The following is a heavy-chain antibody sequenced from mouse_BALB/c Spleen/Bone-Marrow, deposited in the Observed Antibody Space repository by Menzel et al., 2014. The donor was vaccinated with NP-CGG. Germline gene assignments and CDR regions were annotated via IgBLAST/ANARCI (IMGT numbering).Heavy chain of an antibody. CDR1: GYTFTSYT. CDR3: ARRFAY. J-gene: IGHJ3*01. CDR2: INPSSGYT. V-gene: IGHV1-4*01. Sequence: VQVVESGAELARPGASVKMSCKASGYTFTSYTMHWVKQRPGQGLEWIGYINPSSGYTNYNQKFKDKATLTADKSSSTAFMQLSSLASEDAAVYYCARRFAYWGQGTLVTVSA.